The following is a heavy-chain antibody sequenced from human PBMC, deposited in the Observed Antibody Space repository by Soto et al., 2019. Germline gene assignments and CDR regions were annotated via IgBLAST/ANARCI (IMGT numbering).Heavy chain of an antibody. V-gene: IGHV3-30*04. CDR2: ISRDGSNK. CDR1: GFTYSRYA. J-gene: IGHJ4*02. Sequence: SGRSLRLSCAASGFTYSRYAIHWVRQAPGKGLEWVAVISRDGSNKYYVDSVKGRFTISRDNSKNTLYLQMNSLRDEDTAVYYCARSRNSAVADSFDFWGQGTLVTVS. D-gene: IGHD3-10*01. CDR3: ARSRNSAVADSFDF.